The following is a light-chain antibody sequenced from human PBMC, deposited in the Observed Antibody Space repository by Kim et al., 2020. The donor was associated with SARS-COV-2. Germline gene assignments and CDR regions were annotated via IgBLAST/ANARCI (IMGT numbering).Light chain of an antibody. Sequence: GQSITISCTGTSSDVGGYNYVSWYQQHPGKAPKLMIYDVSKRPSGVSNRFPGSKSGNTASLTISGLQAEDEADYYCSSYTSSSTLVFGGGTQLTVL. CDR3: SSYTSSSTLV. J-gene: IGLJ2*01. CDR1: SSDVGGYNY. CDR2: DVS. V-gene: IGLV2-14*04.